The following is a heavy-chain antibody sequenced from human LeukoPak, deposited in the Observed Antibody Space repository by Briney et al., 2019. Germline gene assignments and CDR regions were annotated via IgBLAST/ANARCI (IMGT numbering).Heavy chain of an antibody. J-gene: IGHJ4*02. CDR3: ARDEVWFGVDY. CDR2: IYTSGST. CDR1: GDSISSSSYF. V-gene: IGHV4-61*02. D-gene: IGHD3-10*01. Sequence: SSETLSLTCNVSGDSISSSSYFWGWIRQPAGKGLEWIGRIYTSGSTNYNPSLKSRVTISVDTSKNQFSLKLSSVTAADTAVYYCARDEVWFGVDYWGQGTLVTVSS.